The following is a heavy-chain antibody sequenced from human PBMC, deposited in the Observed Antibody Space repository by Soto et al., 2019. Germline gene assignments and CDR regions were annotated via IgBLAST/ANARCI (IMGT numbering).Heavy chain of an antibody. D-gene: IGHD2-21*02. CDR3: ARVNGYCGGDCYHN. J-gene: IGHJ4*02. Sequence: QVQLVQSGAEVKKPGASVKVSCKASGYTFTSYGISWVRQAPGQGLEWMGWISAYNGNTNYAQKLQGRVTMTTDTXXSTGYMELRSLRSDDTAVYYCARVNGYCGGDCYHNWGQGTLVTVSS. CDR2: ISAYNGNT. V-gene: IGHV1-18*01. CDR1: GYTFTSYG.